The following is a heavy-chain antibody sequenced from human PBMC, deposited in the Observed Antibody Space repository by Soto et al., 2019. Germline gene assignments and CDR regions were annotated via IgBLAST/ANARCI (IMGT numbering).Heavy chain of an antibody. Sequence: SETLSLTCAVYGGSFSGYYWSWIRQPPGKGLEWIEEINHSGSTNYNPSLKSRVTISVDTSKNQFSLKLSSVTAADTAVYYCARGVYYGSGSYPRRAFDYWGQGTLVTVSS. CDR3: ARGVYYGSGSYPRRAFDY. CDR1: GGSFSGYY. V-gene: IGHV4-34*01. D-gene: IGHD3-10*01. CDR2: INHSGST. J-gene: IGHJ4*02.